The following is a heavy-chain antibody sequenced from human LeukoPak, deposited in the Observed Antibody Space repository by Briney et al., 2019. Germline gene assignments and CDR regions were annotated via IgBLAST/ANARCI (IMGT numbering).Heavy chain of an antibody. Sequence: GGSLRLSCAVSGFTLSDAWMTWVRQAPGKGREWVARIKNKEYAETTDYPAPVKGRFSTSREISSNTVSLQMSSLTSDDTGFYYCVKLEEYFDFWSDPGYFDSWGPGTLVTVSS. CDR1: GFTLSDAW. J-gene: IGHJ4*02. D-gene: IGHD3-3*01. CDR3: VKLEEYFDFWSDPGYFDS. CDR2: IKNKEYAETT. V-gene: IGHV3-15*01.